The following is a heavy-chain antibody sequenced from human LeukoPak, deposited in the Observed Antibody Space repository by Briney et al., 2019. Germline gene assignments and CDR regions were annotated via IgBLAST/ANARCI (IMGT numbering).Heavy chain of an antibody. V-gene: IGHV4-59*01. J-gene: IGHJ5*02. CDR3: TRAPRKAWFDP. CDR2: TSYSGNT. Sequence: SETLSLTCSVSGGSISSFYCSWIRQPPGKGLEWIGYTSYSGNTNYNPSLKSRVTMSVDTSRKQFSLRLTSVTAADTAVYYCTRAPRKAWFDPWGQGTLVTVSS. CDR1: GGSISSFY. D-gene: IGHD1-14*01.